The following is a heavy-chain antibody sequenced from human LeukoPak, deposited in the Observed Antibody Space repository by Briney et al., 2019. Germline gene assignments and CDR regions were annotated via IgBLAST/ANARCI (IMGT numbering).Heavy chain of an antibody. D-gene: IGHD1-26*01. Sequence: PGGSLRLSCEASGFTFSSYAMRWVRQAPGKGLEWVSAISGSGGSTYYADSVKGRFTISRDNSGNTLYLQMKSLTAEDTAIYYCAKDQAVGAEYWFFDLWGRGTLVTVSS. CDR1: GFTFSSYA. CDR3: AKDQAVGAEYWFFDL. CDR2: ISGSGGST. J-gene: IGHJ2*01. V-gene: IGHV3-23*01.